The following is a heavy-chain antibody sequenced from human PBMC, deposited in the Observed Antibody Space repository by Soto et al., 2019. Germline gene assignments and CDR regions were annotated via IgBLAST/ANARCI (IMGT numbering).Heavy chain of an antibody. CDR2: IYYSGST. J-gene: IGHJ3*02. Sequence: QVQLQESGPGLVKPSETLSLTCTVSGGSISSYYWSWIRQPPGKGLEWIGYIYYSGSTNYNPSLKSRVTISVDTFKNQFSLKLSSVTAADTAVYYCARLVRYCSGGSCYFTRYAFDIWGQGTMVTVSS. D-gene: IGHD2-15*01. CDR1: GGSISSYY. V-gene: IGHV4-59*08. CDR3: ARLVRYCSGGSCYFTRYAFDI.